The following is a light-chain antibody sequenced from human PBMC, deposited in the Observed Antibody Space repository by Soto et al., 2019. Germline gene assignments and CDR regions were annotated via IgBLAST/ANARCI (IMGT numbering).Light chain of an antibody. CDR2: DAS. CDR3: QQYDNLPPMYT. V-gene: IGKV1-33*01. J-gene: IGKJ2*01. Sequence: DIQMTQSPSSLSASVGDRVTITCQASQDISNYLNWYQQKPGKAPKLLIYDASNLETGVPSRFSGSGSGTDFTFTISSLQPEDIATYYCQQYDNLPPMYTFGQATKLEIK. CDR1: QDISNY.